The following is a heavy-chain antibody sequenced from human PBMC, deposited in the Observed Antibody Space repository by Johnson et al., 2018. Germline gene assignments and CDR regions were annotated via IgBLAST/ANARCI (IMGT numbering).Heavy chain of an antibody. CDR1: GFTFDDYT. CDR3: GKEGGGVKEPSFQH. D-gene: IGHD4-23*01. Sequence: VRLLEAGGVVGEHGGSMSLSCAASGFTFDDYTLHWVRQTPGTCLEWVSFITWDGGVTHYADFVKGRFSISRDNSKKSLSLQMNSLKTEDTALYYCGKEGGGVKEPSFQHWGQGTLVIVSS. J-gene: IGHJ1*01. V-gene: IGHV3-43*01. CDR2: ITWDGGVT.